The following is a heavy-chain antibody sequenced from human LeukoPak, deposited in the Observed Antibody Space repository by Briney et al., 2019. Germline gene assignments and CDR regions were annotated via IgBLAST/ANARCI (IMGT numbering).Heavy chain of an antibody. J-gene: IGHJ6*03. CDR2: INHSGST. Sequence: SETLSLTCTVSGGSISGYYWSWIRQPPGKGLEWIGEINHSGSTNYNPSLKSRVTISVDTSKNQFSLKLSSVTAADTAVYYCARGLTLYYYYYMDVWGKGTTVTVSS. CDR1: GGSISGYY. V-gene: IGHV4-34*01. CDR3: ARGLTLYYYYYMDV.